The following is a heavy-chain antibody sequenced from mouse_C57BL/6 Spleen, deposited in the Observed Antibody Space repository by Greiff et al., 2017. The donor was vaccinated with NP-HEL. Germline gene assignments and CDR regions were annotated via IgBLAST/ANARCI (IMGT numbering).Heavy chain of an antibody. CDR2: IYPSDSET. D-gene: IGHD4-1*01. Sequence: VQLQQPGAELVRPGSSVKLSCKASGYTFTSYWMDWVKQRPGQGLEWIGNIYPSDSETHYNQKFKDKATLTVDKSSSTAYMQLSSLTSEDSAVYYCARRTGTPYYYAMDYWGQGTSVTVSS. CDR3: ARRTGTPYYYAMDY. CDR1: GYTFTSYW. V-gene: IGHV1-61*01. J-gene: IGHJ4*01.